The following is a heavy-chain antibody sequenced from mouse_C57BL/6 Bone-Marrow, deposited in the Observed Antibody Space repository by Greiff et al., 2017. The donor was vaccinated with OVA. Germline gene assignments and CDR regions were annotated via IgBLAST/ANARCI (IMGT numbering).Heavy chain of an antibody. V-gene: IGHV1-82*01. CDR1: GYAFSSSW. J-gene: IGHJ3*01. D-gene: IGHD1-1*01. CDR2: IYPGDGDT. CDR3: ARSSNGSSPAWFAY. Sequence: VQLQQSGPELVKPGASVKISYKASGYAFSSSWMNWVKQRPGKGLEWIGRIYPGDGDTNYNGKFKGKATLTADKSSSTAYMQLSSLTSEDSAVYFCARSSNGSSPAWFAYWGQGTLVTVSA.